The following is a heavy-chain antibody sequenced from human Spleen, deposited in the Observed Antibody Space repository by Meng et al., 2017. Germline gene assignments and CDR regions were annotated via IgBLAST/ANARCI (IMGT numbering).Heavy chain of an antibody. Sequence: QVQLVQSGAEVKKPGASVKVSCKASGYNFTSYYMHWVRQAPGQGLEWMGRINPSSGGTNYAQKFQGRVTMTRDTSISTAYMELSRLISDDTAVYYCASGTVTRSDNWFDPWGQGTLVTVSS. CDR3: ASGTVTRSDNWFDP. V-gene: IGHV1-2*06. CDR2: INPSSGGT. D-gene: IGHD4-17*01. CDR1: GYNFTSYY. J-gene: IGHJ5*02.